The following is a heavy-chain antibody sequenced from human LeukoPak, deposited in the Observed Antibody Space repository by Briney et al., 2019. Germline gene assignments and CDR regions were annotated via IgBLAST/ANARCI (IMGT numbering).Heavy chain of an antibody. CDR2: IYYSGST. J-gene: IGHJ4*02. V-gene: IGHV4-59*01. Sequence: PSETLSLTCTVSGGSISSYYWSWIRQPPGKGLEWIGYIYYSGSTNYNPSLKSRVTISVDTSKNQFSLKLSSVTAADTAVYCCASHYYDSSGDFDYWGQGTLVTVSS. CDR3: ASHYYDSSGDFDY. CDR1: GGSISSYY. D-gene: IGHD3-22*01.